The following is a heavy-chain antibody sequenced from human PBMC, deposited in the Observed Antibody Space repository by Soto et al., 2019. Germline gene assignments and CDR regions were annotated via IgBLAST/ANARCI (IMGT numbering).Heavy chain of an antibody. CDR2: ISSSSSTI. CDR1: GFTFSSYS. Sequence: GRSLRLPCAASGFTFSSYSMNWVRQAPWKGLEWVSYISSSSSTIYYADSVKGRFTISRDNAKNSLYLQMNSLRAEDTAVYYCARGYDFWSGYYYPYGMDVWGQGTTVTVSS. CDR3: ARGYDFWSGYYYPYGMDV. D-gene: IGHD3-3*01. V-gene: IGHV3-48*01. J-gene: IGHJ6*02.